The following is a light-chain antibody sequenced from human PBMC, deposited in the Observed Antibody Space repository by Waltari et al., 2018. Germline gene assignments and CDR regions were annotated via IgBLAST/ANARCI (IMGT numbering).Light chain of an antibody. Sequence: FVLTQSPDSLSLSAGERATLSCRSSQDIKKFLAWYQQKPGQAPRLIIHDASTRSTGIPARFSGSGSGTDFTRTISSVEPEDFAVYYCQQRSNWPRISFGQGTRLELK. CDR1: QDIKKF. J-gene: IGKJ5*01. V-gene: IGKV3-11*01. CDR2: DAS. CDR3: QQRSNWPRIS.